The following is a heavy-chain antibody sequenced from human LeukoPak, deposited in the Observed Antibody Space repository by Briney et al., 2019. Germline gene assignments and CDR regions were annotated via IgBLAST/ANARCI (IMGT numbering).Heavy chain of an antibody. D-gene: IGHD3-10*01. CDR1: GYTFTGYY. Sequence: GASVKVSCKASGYTFTGYYMHWVRQAPGQGLEWMGWINPNSGGTNYAQKFQGRVTMTRDTSISTAYMELSRLRSDDTAVYYCARTAPMVRGVIPRYNWFDPWGQGTLVTVSS. CDR2: INPNSGGT. V-gene: IGHV1-2*02. CDR3: ARTAPMVRGVIPRYNWFDP. J-gene: IGHJ5*02.